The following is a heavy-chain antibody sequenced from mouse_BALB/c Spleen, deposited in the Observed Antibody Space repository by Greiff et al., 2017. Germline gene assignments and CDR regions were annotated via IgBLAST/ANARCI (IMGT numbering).Heavy chain of an antibody. V-gene: IGHV1S135*01. Sequence: VQLQQSGPELGKPGASVKISCKASGYSFTGYNMYWVKQSHRKSLEWIGYIDPYNGGTSYNQKFKGKATLTVDKSSSTAYMHLNSLTSEDSAIYYCARGGNSYAMDDWGQGTSVTVSS. CDR3: ARGGNSYAMDD. D-gene: IGHD2-1*01. J-gene: IGHJ4*01. CDR2: IDPYNGGT. CDR1: GYSFTGYN.